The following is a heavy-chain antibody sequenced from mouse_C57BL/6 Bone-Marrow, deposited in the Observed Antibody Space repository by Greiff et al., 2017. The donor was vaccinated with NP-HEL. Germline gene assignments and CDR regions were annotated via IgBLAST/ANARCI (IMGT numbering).Heavy chain of an antibody. V-gene: IGHV10-1*01. CDR3: VRHDYDAYAMDY. J-gene: IGHJ4*01. D-gene: IGHD2-4*01. CDR1: GFSFNTYA. Sequence: EVKLVESGGGLVQPKGSLKLSCAASGFSFNTYAMNWVRQAPGKGLEWVARIRSKSNNYATYYADSVKDRFTISRDDSESMLYLQMNNLKTEDTAMYYCVRHDYDAYAMDYWGQGTSVTVSS. CDR2: IRSKSNNYAT.